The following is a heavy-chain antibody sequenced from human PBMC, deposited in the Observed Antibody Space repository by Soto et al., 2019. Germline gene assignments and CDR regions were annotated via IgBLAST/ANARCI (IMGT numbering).Heavy chain of an antibody. J-gene: IGHJ4*02. CDR1: GGSISSSSYY. D-gene: IGHD3-22*01. CDR3: AGPSGSSGYSHFDY. CDR2: IYYSGST. Sequence: PSETLSLTCTVSGGSISSSSYYWGWIRQPPGKGLEWIGSIYYSGSTYYNPSLKSRVTISVDTSKNQFSLKLSSVTAADTAVYYCAGPSGSSGYSHFDYWSQGTLVTVSS. V-gene: IGHV4-39*01.